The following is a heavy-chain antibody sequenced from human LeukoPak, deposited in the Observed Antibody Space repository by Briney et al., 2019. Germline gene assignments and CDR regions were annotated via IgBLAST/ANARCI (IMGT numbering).Heavy chain of an antibody. V-gene: IGHV3-48*03. Sequence: GGSLRLSCAASGFTFSSYEMNWVRQAPGKGLEWVSYISSSGSTIYYADSVKGRFTISRDNSKNTLYLQMSSLKAEDTAVYYCAKALGSVVVVAVDYWGQGALVTVSS. J-gene: IGHJ4*02. CDR3: AKALGSVVVVAVDY. D-gene: IGHD2-15*01. CDR1: GFTFSSYE. CDR2: ISSSGSTI.